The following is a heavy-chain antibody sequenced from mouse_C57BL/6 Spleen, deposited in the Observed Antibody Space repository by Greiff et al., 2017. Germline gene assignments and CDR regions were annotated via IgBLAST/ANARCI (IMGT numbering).Heavy chain of an antibody. Sequence: QVQLQQSGAELVKPGASVKISCKASGYAFSSYWMNWVKQRPGKGLEWIGQIYPGDGDTNYNGKFKGKATLTADKSSSTAYMQLSRLASEDSAVYFCARSNYDYFYFDYWGQGTTRTVSS. CDR2: IYPGDGDT. CDR1: GYAFSSYW. J-gene: IGHJ2*01. V-gene: IGHV1-80*01. D-gene: IGHD2-4*01. CDR3: ARSNYDYFYFDY.